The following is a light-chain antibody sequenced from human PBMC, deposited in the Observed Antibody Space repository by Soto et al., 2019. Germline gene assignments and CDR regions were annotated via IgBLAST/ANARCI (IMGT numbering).Light chain of an antibody. Sequence: QSVLTQPRSVSGSPGQSVTISCTGTSSDVGGYNYVSWYQQHPGKAPKLMIYDVSKRPSGVPDRFSGSKSGNTASLTISGLQAEDEADYYCCSYAGRVVFGGGTQLTVL. CDR2: DVS. V-gene: IGLV2-11*01. CDR1: SSDVGGYNY. J-gene: IGLJ2*01. CDR3: CSYAGRVV.